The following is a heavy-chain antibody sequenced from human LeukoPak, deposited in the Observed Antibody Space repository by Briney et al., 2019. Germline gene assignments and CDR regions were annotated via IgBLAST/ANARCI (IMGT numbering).Heavy chain of an antibody. CDR3: ARDVTPRGATGPAFDI. CDR2: IYTSGST. J-gene: IGHJ3*02. D-gene: IGHD3-10*01. Sequence: PSETLSLTCTVSGGSISSYYWSWIRQPAGKGLEWIGHIYTSGSTNYNPSLRSRVTISVDTSKNQFSLKLSSVTAADTAVYYCARDVTPRGATGPAFDIWGQGTMVTVSS. CDR1: GGSISSYY. V-gene: IGHV4-4*07.